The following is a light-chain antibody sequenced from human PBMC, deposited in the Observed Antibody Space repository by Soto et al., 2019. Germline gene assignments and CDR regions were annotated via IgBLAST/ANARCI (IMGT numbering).Light chain of an antibody. Sequence: QSVLTQPPSASGTPGQRVTISCSGSSSNIGSNTVNWYQQVPGTAPRFLIYSDNQRPSGVPDRVSGSKSGTSASLAISGLQSEDEADYYCEAWDDSLNGPVFGGGTKLTVL. CDR1: SSNIGSNT. J-gene: IGLJ3*02. CDR3: EAWDDSLNGPV. CDR2: SDN. V-gene: IGLV1-44*01.